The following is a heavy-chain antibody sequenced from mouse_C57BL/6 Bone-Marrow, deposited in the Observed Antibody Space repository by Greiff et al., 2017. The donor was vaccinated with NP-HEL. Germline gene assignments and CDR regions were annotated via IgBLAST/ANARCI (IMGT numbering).Heavy chain of an antibody. J-gene: IGHJ1*03. Sequence: EVKVVESGGGLVQPGGSLSLSCAASGFTFTDYYMSWVRQPPGKALEWLGFIRNKANGYTTEYSASVKGRFTISRDNSQSILYLQMNALRADDSATYYGARYDHGSSYVGYWDFDVWGTGTTVTVSS. D-gene: IGHD1-1*01. CDR2: IRNKANGYTT. CDR3: ARYDHGSSYVGYWDFDV. V-gene: IGHV7-3*01. CDR1: GFTFTDYY.